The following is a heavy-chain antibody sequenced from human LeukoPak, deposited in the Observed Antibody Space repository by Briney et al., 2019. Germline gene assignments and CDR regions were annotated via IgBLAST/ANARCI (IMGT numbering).Heavy chain of an antibody. CDR2: IIPIFGTA. J-gene: IGHJ4*02. D-gene: IGHD3-10*01. CDR3: ATEDGSGSYYFDY. CDR1: GGTFSSYA. Sequence: ASVKVSCKASGGTFSSYAISWVRQAPGQGLEWMGGIIPIFGTANYAQKFQGRVTITTDESTSTAYMELSSLRSEDTAVYYCATEDGSGSYYFDYWGQGTLVTVSS. V-gene: IGHV1-69*05.